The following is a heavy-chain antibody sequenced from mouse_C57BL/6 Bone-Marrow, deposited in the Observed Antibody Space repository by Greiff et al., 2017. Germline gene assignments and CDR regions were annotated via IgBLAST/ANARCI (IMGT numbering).Heavy chain of an antibody. CDR2: IYPGSGNT. CDR3: ANWYFEV. CDR1: GYTFTDYY. V-gene: IGHV1-76*01. Sequence: QVQLQQSGAELVRPGASVKLSCKASGYTFTDYYINWVKQRPGQGLEWIARIYPGSGNTYYNEKLKGKATLTAEKSSSTAYMQLSSLTSEDSAVYFCANWYFEVWGTGTTVTVSS. J-gene: IGHJ1*03.